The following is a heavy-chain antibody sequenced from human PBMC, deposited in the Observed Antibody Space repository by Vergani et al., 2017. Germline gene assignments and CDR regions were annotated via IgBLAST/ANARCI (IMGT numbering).Heavy chain of an antibody. D-gene: IGHD6-13*01. Sequence: QVQPQESGPGPVKPSQTPFPTRTVSGASMSSVGYYWTWTRQSAGKRLEWIGDILGSGTANYNPSFQGRVSMSVATSKNQFSLTLSSVNATDTAVYYCARGGRAAGYSWPDSWGQGTRVTVSS. CDR1: GASMSSVGYY. J-gene: IGHJ4*02. CDR3: ARGGRAAGYSWPDS. V-gene: IGHV4-61*02. CDR2: ILGSGTA.